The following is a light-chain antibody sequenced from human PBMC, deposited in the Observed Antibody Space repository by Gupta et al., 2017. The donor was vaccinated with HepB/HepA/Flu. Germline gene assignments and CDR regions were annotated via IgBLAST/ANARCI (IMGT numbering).Light chain of an antibody. CDR1: SSNTGSNT. Sequence: QSVLTQPPSASGTPGQRVTVSCSGSSSNTGSNTVNWYQQLPGTAPKLLIYSNNQRHSGVPDRFSGSKSGTSASLAISGLQSEDEADYYCAAWDDSLTGVVFGGGTKLTVL. V-gene: IGLV1-44*01. CDR2: SNN. CDR3: AAWDDSLTGVV. J-gene: IGLJ2*01.